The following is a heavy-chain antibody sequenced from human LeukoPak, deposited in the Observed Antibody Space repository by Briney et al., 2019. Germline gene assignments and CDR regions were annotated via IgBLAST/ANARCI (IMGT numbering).Heavy chain of an antibody. CDR2: IKQDGSEK. V-gene: IGHV3-7*01. D-gene: IGHD1-14*01. CDR1: GFTFSNYW. J-gene: IGHJ6*03. CDR3: ARDRSGLSAYMDV. Sequence: GGSLRLSCVASGFTFSNYWMSWVRQPPGKGLEWVANIKQDGSEKYYVDSVKGRFTISRDNAKNSLYLQMNSLRAEDTAVYYCARDRSGLSAYMDVWGKGTTVTISS.